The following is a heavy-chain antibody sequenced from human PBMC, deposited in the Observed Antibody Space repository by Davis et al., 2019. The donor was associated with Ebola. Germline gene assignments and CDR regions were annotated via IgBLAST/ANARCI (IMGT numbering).Heavy chain of an antibody. J-gene: IGHJ5*02. CDR2: IYYSGST. D-gene: IGHD5-18*01. CDR3: ARGDIQLWLGGLKGFDP. V-gene: IGHV4-59*08. Sequence: SETLSLTCTVSGGSISSYYWSWIRQPPGKGLEWIGYIYYSGSTNYNPSLKSRVTISVDTSKNQFSLKLSSVTAADTAVYYCARGDIQLWLGGLKGFDPWGQGTLVTVSS. CDR1: GGSISSYY.